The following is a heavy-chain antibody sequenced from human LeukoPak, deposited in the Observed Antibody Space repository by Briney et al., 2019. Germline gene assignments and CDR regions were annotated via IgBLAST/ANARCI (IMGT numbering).Heavy chain of an antibody. CDR1: GFTVSSNY. Sequence: GGSPRLSCAASGFTVSSNYMSWVRQAPGKGLEWGSVIYSGGSTYYADSVKGRFTISSDNSKNTLYLQMNSLRAEDTAVYYCARAPRLTMVRGEYYYGMDVWGQGTTVTVSS. D-gene: IGHD3-10*01. V-gene: IGHV3-66*01. J-gene: IGHJ6*02. CDR2: IYSGGST. CDR3: ARAPRLTMVRGEYYYGMDV.